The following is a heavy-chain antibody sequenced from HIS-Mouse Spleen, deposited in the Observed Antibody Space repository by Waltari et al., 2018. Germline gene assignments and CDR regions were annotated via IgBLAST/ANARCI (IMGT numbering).Heavy chain of an antibody. J-gene: IGHJ5*02. CDR3: AKEYSSSHNWFDP. Sequence: QVQLVEFGGGVVQPGRSLRLLCAASGFTFSSYGMQWARQAPGKGLEWVAVISYDGSNKYYADSVKGRFTISRDNSKNTLYLQMNSLRAEDTAVYYCAKEYSSSHNWFDPWGQGTLVTVSS. CDR1: GFTFSSYG. V-gene: IGHV3-30*18. CDR2: ISYDGSNK. D-gene: IGHD6-13*01.